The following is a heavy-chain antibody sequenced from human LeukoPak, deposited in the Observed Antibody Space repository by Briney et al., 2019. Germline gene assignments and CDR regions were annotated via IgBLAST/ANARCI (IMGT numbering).Heavy chain of an antibody. CDR2: IYYSGNT. D-gene: IGHD6-19*01. CDR3: AREWLGRGFDY. V-gene: IGHV4-31*03. Sequence: PSQTLSLTCTVSGGSISSGGYYWSWIRQHPGKGLEWIGYIYYSGNTYYNPSLKSRVTISVDTSKNQFSLKLSSVTAADTAVYYCAREWLGRGFDYWGQGTLVTVSS. CDR1: GGSISSGGYY. J-gene: IGHJ4*02.